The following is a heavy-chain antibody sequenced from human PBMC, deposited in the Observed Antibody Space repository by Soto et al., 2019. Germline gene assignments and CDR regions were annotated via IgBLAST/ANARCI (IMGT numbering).Heavy chain of an antibody. V-gene: IGHV6-1*01. D-gene: IGHD2-8*01. CDR3: ARATHGAHWFDP. J-gene: IGHJ5*02. Sequence: SQTLSLTCVISGDSVSSNSATWNWIRQSPSRGLEWRGRTYYSSKWYNEYAGSVKSRISINPDTSKNQFSLHLNSVTPEDTAVYSCARATHGAHWFDPWGEGILVTVSS. CDR2: TYYSSKWYN. CDR1: GDSVSSNSAT.